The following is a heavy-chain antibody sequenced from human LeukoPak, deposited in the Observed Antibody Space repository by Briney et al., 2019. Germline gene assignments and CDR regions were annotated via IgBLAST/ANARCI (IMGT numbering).Heavy chain of an antibody. Sequence: PGGSLRLSCAASGFSIKTYSMTWVRQAPGKGLEWVSTISSSGGYIYYADSVKGRFTISRDTAKNSLYLQMNSLRAEDTAVYYCARESPTAAYDYWGQGTLVTVSS. CDR1: GFSIKTYS. CDR2: ISSSGGYI. CDR3: ARESPTAAYDY. D-gene: IGHD4-11*01. V-gene: IGHV3-21*01. J-gene: IGHJ4*02.